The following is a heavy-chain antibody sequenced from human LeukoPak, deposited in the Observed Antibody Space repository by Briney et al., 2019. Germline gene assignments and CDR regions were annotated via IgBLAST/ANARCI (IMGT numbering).Heavy chain of an antibody. CDR1: GGSVSSSSYY. V-gene: IGHV4-39*07. Sequence: TASETLSLTCTVSGGSVSSSSYYWGWIRQPPGKGLEWIGSIYYSGSTYYNPSLKSRVTMSVDTSKNQFSLKLSSVTAADTAVYYCARVGSSSWYWFDPWGQGTLVTVSS. J-gene: IGHJ5*02. D-gene: IGHD6-13*01. CDR2: IYYSGST. CDR3: ARVGSSSWYWFDP.